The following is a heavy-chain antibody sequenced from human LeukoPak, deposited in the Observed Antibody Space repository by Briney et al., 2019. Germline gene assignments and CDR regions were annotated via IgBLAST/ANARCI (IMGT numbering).Heavy chain of an antibody. V-gene: IGHV1-18*01. CDR2: ISTYNGNTHYA. Sequence: ASVKVSCKASGYSFTYYAISWVRQAPGQGLEWMGWISTYNGNTHYAHYAQRLQGRVTMTTDTATSTAYMELRSLRSDDTAVYYCARNSSSYIDFWGQGTLVTVSS. CDR3: ARNSSSYIDF. CDR1: GYSFTYYA. J-gene: IGHJ4*02. D-gene: IGHD3-22*01.